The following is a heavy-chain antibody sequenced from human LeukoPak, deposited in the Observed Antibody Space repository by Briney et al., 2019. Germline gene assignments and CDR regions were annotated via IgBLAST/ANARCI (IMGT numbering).Heavy chain of an antibody. CDR2: IYPGDSRL. V-gene: IGHV5-51*01. D-gene: IGHD6-6*01. CDR1: GYTFTNYW. J-gene: IGHJ5*02. Sequence: GESLKISCEAFGYTFTNYWIGWVRQVPGKGLEWMGVIYPGDSRLRYNPSFEGQVTISADKSINTAYLQWNSLKASDTAIYYCACRDPLSPSSGPWGQGTLVTVSS. CDR3: ACRDPLSPSSGP.